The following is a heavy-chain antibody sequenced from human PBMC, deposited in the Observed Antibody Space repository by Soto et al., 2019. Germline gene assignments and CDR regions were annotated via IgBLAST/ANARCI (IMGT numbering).Heavy chain of an antibody. J-gene: IGHJ5*02. CDR3: ARLIGRDWFDP. CDR1: GGSISNYY. CDR2: IYYSGNT. V-gene: IGHV4-59*08. Sequence: SETLSLTCTVSGGSISNYYWSWIRQHTGKGLEWLGYIYYSGNTNYNPSLKGRVTISVDTSKNQFSLKLSSVTAADTAVYYCARLIGRDWFDPWGRGTQVTVS.